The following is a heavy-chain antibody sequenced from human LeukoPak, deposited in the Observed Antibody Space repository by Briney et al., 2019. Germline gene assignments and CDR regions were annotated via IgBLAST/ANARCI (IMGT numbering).Heavy chain of an antibody. Sequence: GGTLRLSCAASGFTFSTYAMSWVRQTPGKGLEWVAATSSSDAGTYHADSVRGRFTISRDNSKNTLYLQMNSLRAEDAAVYFCAKAPVTSCRGAYCYPFDSWGQGTLVTVSS. CDR3: AKAPVTSCRGAYCYPFDS. CDR1: GFTFSTYA. CDR2: TSSSDAGT. D-gene: IGHD2-21*01. J-gene: IGHJ4*02. V-gene: IGHV3-23*01.